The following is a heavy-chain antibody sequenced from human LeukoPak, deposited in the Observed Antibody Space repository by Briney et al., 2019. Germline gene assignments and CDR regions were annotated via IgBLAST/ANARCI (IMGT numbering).Heavy chain of an antibody. J-gene: IGHJ4*02. V-gene: IGHV3-23*01. D-gene: IGHD4-17*01. CDR3: AKDPDYGDAGDY. CDR1: GFTFSDYA. CDR2: ISGSGGST. Sequence: PGGSLRLSCAASGFTFSDYALGWVRQAPGKGLEWVSAISGSGGSTYYADSVKGRFTISRDNSKNTLYLQMNSLRAEDTAVYYCAKDPDYGDAGDYWGQGTLVTVSS.